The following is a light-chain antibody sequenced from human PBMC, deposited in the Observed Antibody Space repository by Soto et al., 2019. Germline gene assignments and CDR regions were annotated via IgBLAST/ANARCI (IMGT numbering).Light chain of an antibody. Sequence: DIQMTQSPSTLSASFGDRVSITCRASQSISTWLAWYQQKPGKAPKVLIYDASSLESGVPSRFSGSGSGTEFTLTISSLQPDDFATYYCQQYNSPWTFGQGTKVEIK. CDR3: QQYNSPWT. V-gene: IGKV1-5*01. CDR1: QSISTW. CDR2: DAS. J-gene: IGKJ1*01.